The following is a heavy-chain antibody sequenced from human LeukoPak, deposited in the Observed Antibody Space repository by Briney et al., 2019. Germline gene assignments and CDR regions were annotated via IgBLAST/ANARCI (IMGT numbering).Heavy chain of an antibody. Sequence: GGSLRLSCAASGFTFSNYGMHWVRQAPGKGLEWVAFIRSDGINKYHADSVKGRFTISGDNSKNTLYLQMNSLRAEDTAVYYCAKEPTNRYFDWLFDYWGQGTLVTVSS. CDR1: GFTFSNYG. CDR3: AKEPTNRYFDWLFDY. CDR2: IRSDGINK. V-gene: IGHV3-30*02. D-gene: IGHD3-9*01. J-gene: IGHJ4*02.